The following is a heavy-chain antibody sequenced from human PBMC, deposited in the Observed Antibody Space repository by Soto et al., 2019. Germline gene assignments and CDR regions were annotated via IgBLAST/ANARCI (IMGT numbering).Heavy chain of an antibody. CDR3: AKDGTGGPPYLFDY. Sequence: GGSLRLSCAASGFIFRNYGMHWVRQAPGKGLEWVAVISYDGSVKYYADSVKGRFTISRDNSKNTLYLQMNSLRAEDTAVYYRAKDGTGGPPYLFDYWAQGTLVTVSS. CDR2: ISYDGSVK. V-gene: IGHV3-30*18. CDR1: GFIFRNYG. D-gene: IGHD2-8*02. J-gene: IGHJ4*02.